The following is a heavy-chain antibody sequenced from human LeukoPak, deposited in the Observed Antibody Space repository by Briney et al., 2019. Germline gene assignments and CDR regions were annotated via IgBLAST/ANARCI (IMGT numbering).Heavy chain of an antibody. J-gene: IGHJ4*02. CDR2: IIPIFGTA. Sequence: SVKVSXKASGGTFSSYAIGRVRQAPGQGLEWMGGIIPIFGTANYAQKFQGRVTITADESTSTAYMELSSLRSEDTAVYYCARDQFLYCSSTSCYFDYWGQGTLVTVSS. D-gene: IGHD2-2*01. CDR1: GGTFSSYA. V-gene: IGHV1-69*13. CDR3: ARDQFLYCSSTSCYFDY.